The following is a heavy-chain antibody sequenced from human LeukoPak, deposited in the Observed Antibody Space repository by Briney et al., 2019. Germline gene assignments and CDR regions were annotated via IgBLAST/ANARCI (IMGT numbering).Heavy chain of an antibody. CDR2: IYYSGST. Sequence: PSETLSLTCTVSGGSISSNSYYWGWIRQSPGKGLEWIGSIYYSGSTYYNPSLKSRVTISVDKSKNQFSLKLSSVTAADTAVYYCARGMSQDGVDYWGQGTLVTVSS. J-gene: IGHJ4*02. V-gene: IGHV4-39*07. CDR3: ARGMSQDGVDY. CDR1: GGSISSNSYY. D-gene: IGHD2-8*01.